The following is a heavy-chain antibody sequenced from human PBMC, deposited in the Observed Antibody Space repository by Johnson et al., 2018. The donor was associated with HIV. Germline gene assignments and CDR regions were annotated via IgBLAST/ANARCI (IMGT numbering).Heavy chain of an antibody. CDR2: IKCDGSEK. CDR3: ARGPYCSSSGCYGSGTYSSAFDI. Sequence: VQLVESGGGLVQPGGSLRLSCAASGFTFSSYDMHWVRQAPGKGLEWVADIKCDGSEKYYVDSVKGRLTISRDNAKNSLYLQVNSLRAEDMTVYYCARGPYCSSSGCYGSGTYSSAFDIWGQGTMVTVSS. V-gene: IGHV3-52*01. J-gene: IGHJ3*02. CDR1: GFTFSSYD. D-gene: IGHD2-2*01.